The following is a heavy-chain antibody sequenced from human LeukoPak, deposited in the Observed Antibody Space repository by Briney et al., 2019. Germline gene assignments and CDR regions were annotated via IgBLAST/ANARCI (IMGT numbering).Heavy chain of an antibody. J-gene: IGHJ4*02. CDR2: IIPIFGTA. CDR3: ALRGVPAAIDY. D-gene: IGHD2-2*01. Sequence: SVKVSCKASGGTFSSYAISWVRQAPGQGLEWIGGIIPIFGTANYAQKFQGRVTITADESTSTAYMELSSLRSEDTAVYYCALRGVPAAIDYWGQGTLVTVSS. V-gene: IGHV1-69*13. CDR1: GGTFSSYA.